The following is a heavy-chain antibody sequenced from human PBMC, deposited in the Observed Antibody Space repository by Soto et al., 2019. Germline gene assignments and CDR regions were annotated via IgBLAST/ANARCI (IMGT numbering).Heavy chain of an antibody. V-gene: IGHV4-31*03. CDR2: IYYSGST. Sequence: NPSETLSLTCTVSGGSISSGGYYWSWIRQHPGKGLEWIGYIYYSGSTYYNPSLKSRVTISVDTSKNQFSLKLSSVTAADTAVYYCARDEYYDILTGRGQFDPWGQGTLVTVSS. J-gene: IGHJ5*02. CDR1: GGSISSGGYY. CDR3: ARDEYYDILTGRGQFDP. D-gene: IGHD3-9*01.